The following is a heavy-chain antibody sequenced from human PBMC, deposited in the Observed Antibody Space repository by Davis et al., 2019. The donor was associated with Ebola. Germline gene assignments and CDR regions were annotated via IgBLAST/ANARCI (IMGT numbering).Heavy chain of an antibody. CDR2: ISGGGRTI. D-gene: IGHD6-19*01. V-gene: IGHV3-11*01. J-gene: IGHJ4*02. CDR3: AKDGYSSGWNYFDY. Sequence: PGGSLRLSCAASGFTFSDYYMSWIRQAPGKGLEWVSYISGGGRTIYYADSVKGRFTMSRDNAKNSLYLQMNSLRAEDTAVYYCAKDGYSSGWNYFDYWGQGTLVTVSS. CDR1: GFTFSDYY.